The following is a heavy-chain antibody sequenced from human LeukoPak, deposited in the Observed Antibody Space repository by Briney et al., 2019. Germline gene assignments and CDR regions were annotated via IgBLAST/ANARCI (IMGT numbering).Heavy chain of an antibody. D-gene: IGHD1-26*01. Sequence: SETLSLACAVSGGSISSSSSICWTWVRQPPGEGLEWIGEIYHNGATNYNPSLKSRVTLLLDKSKNQFSLRLNSVTAADTAVYYCARAGSYFLDYWGQGTLVIVSS. CDR2: IYHNGAT. J-gene: IGHJ4*02. CDR3: ARAGSYFLDY. V-gene: IGHV4-4*02. CDR1: GGSISSSSSIC.